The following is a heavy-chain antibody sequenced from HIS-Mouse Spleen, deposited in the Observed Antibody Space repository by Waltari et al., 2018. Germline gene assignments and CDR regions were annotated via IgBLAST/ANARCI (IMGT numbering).Heavy chain of an antibody. CDR2: IYYSGST. CDR1: GGSISSSSYY. V-gene: IGHV4-39*07. Sequence: QLQLQESGPGLVKPSETLSLTCTVSGGSISSSSYYWGWIRQPPGKGLEWIGSIYYSGSTYCNPSLKIRVTISVDTSKNQFSLKLSSVTAADTAVYYCAREIPYSSSWYDWYFDLWGRGTLVTVSS. J-gene: IGHJ2*01. D-gene: IGHD6-13*01. CDR3: AREIPYSSSWYDWYFDL.